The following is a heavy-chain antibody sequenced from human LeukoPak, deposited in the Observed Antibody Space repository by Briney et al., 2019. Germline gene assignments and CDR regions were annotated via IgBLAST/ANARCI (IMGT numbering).Heavy chain of an antibody. CDR3: ARVEAAAATFDY. J-gene: IGHJ4*02. CDR1: GGTFSSYA. V-gene: IGHV1-69*01. Sequence: SVKLSCKASGGTFSSYAISWVRQAPGHGLEWMGGIIPIFGTANYAQKFQGRVTITADESTSTAYMELRSLRSDETAVYYCARVEAAAATFDYWGQGTLVTVSS. D-gene: IGHD6-13*01. CDR2: IIPIFGTA.